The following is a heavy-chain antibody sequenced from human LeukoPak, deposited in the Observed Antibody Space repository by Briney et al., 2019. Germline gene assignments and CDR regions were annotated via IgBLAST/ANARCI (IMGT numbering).Heavy chain of an antibody. CDR2: FDPEDGET. V-gene: IGHV1-24*01. Sequence: ASVKVSCKVSGYTLTELSMHWVRQAPGKGLEWMGGFDPEDGETIYAQKFQGRVTMTRDTSTSTVYMEPSSLRSEDTAVYFCARDGTPAFYYYMDVWGKGTTVTISS. CDR3: ARDGTPAFYYYMDV. CDR1: GYTLTELS. J-gene: IGHJ6*03.